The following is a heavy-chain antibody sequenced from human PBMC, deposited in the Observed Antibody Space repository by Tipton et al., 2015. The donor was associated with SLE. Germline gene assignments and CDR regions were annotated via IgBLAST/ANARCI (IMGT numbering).Heavy chain of an antibody. Sequence: TLSLTCTVSGYSISRGYYWGWIRQPPGGGLEWLGSVYPGGTACYNPSLKSRVTVSVDTAKNQFSLKLTSVTAADTAVYYCARDPLRDYGGQTAPESWGQGTLVTVSS. V-gene: IGHV4-38-2*02. J-gene: IGHJ5*02. CDR3: ARDPLRDYGGQTAPES. D-gene: IGHD4-23*01. CDR1: GYSISRGYY. CDR2: VYPGGTA.